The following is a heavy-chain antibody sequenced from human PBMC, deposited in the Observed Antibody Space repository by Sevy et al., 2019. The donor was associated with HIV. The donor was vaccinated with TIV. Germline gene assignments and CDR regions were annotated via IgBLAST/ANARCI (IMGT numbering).Heavy chain of an antibody. CDR3: AKDRGGRGAAGLDY. Sequence: GGSLRLSCAASGFTFSSYGMHWVRQAPGKGLEWVAVISYDGSNKYYADSVKGRFTISRDNSKNTLYLQMNSRRAEDTAVYYCAKDRGGRGAAGLDYWGQGTLVTVSS. J-gene: IGHJ4*02. CDR2: ISYDGSNK. V-gene: IGHV3-30*18. CDR1: GFTFSSYG. D-gene: IGHD6-13*01.